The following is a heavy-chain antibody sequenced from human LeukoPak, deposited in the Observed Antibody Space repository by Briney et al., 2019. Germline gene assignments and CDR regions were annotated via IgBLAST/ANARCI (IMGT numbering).Heavy chain of an antibody. CDR3: ARDRDYDLLTGYSNGFDY. V-gene: IGHV3-66*01. CDR1: GFTVRTNY. J-gene: IGHJ4*02. CDR2: IYSDGTT. Sequence: GSLRLSCAASGFTVRTNYMSWVRQAPGKGPEWVSVIYSDGTTYYADSVKGRFTLSRDNSKNTLYLQMNSLRVEDTSVYYCARDRDYDLLTGYSNGFDYWGQGTLVTVSS. D-gene: IGHD3-9*01.